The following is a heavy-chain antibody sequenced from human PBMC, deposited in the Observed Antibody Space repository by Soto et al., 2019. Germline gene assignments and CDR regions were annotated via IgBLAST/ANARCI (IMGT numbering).Heavy chain of an antibody. CDR3: AKVNGNPTLGTYYFDY. J-gene: IGHJ4*02. D-gene: IGHD1-20*01. CDR1: GLTFSSYA. CDR2: ISGSGGST. Sequence: PGGSLRLSCAASGLTFSSYAMSWVRQAPGKGLEWVSAISGSGGSTYYADSVKGRFTISRDNSKNTLYLQMNSLRAEDTAVYYCAKVNGNPTLGTYYFDYWGQGTLVTVSS. V-gene: IGHV3-23*01.